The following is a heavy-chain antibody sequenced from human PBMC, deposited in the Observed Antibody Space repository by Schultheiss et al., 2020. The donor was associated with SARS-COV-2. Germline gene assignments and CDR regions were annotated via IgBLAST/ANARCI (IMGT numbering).Heavy chain of an antibody. D-gene: IGHD2-21*02. CDR1: GFTFSSYG. Sequence: GESLKISCAASGFTFSSYGMHWVRQAPGKGLEWVAVISYDGSNKYYADSVKGRFTISRDNSKNKLYLQMNSMRAEDTAVYYCAKGVTDLFPGSGGDPLAGWSTWGQGALVTVSS. J-gene: IGHJ5*02. CDR3: AKGVTDLFPGSGGDPLAGWST. V-gene: IGHV3-30*18. CDR2: ISYDGSNK.